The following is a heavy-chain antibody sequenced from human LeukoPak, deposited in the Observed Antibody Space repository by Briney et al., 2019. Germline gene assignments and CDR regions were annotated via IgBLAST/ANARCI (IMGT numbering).Heavy chain of an antibody. CDR1: GFVFTSYT. J-gene: IGHJ4*02. CDR3: ARDLLNYYDSSGYDY. V-gene: IGHV3-21*01. Sequence: AGGSLRLSCAASGFVFTSYTMTWVRQAPGKGLEWVSSISSSSSYIYYADSVKGRFTISRDNAKNSLYLQMNSLRAEDTAVYYCARDLLNYYDSSGYDYWGQGTLVTVSS. D-gene: IGHD3-22*01. CDR2: ISSSSSYI.